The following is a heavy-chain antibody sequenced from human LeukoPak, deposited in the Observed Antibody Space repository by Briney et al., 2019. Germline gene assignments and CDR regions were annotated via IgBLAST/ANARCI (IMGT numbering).Heavy chain of an antibody. Sequence: GGSLRLSCAASGFTFSSYAMTWVRQAPGKGLEWVSAISGSGGNTYFTDSVKGRFTVSRDNSKNTLYLQVNSLRAEDTAVYYCAKVGPRDGYREYFFDYWGQGTLVTVSS. CDR1: GFTFSSYA. CDR2: ISGSGGNT. V-gene: IGHV3-23*01. J-gene: IGHJ4*02. D-gene: IGHD5-24*01. CDR3: AKVGPRDGYREYFFDY.